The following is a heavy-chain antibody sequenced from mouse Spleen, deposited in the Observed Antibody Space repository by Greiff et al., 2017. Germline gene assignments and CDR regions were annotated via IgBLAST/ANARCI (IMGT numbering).Heavy chain of an antibody. CDR3: ASSLYYGYDENAMDY. Sequence: VQLQQSGAELARPGASVKLSCKASGYTFTSYGISWVKQRTGQGLEWIGEIYPRSGNTYYNEKFKGKATLTADKSSSTAYMELRSLTSEDSAVYFCASSLYYGYDENAMDYWGQGTSVTASS. CDR1: GYTFTSYG. D-gene: IGHD2-2*01. J-gene: IGHJ4*01. V-gene: IGHV1-81*01. CDR2: IYPRSGNT.